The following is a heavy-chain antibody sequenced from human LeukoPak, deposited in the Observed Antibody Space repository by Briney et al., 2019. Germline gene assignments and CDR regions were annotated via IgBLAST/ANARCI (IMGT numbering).Heavy chain of an antibody. V-gene: IGHV4-38-2*02. D-gene: IGHD3-10*01. J-gene: IGHJ3*02. CDR3: ARQWFGEMNAFDI. CDR2: IYHSGST. Sequence: SETLSLTCTVSGYSISSGYYWGWIRQPPGKGLEWFGSIYHSGSTYYNPSLKSRVTISVDTSKNQFSLKLSSVTAADTAVYYCARQWFGEMNAFDIWGQGTMVTVSS. CDR1: GYSISSGYY.